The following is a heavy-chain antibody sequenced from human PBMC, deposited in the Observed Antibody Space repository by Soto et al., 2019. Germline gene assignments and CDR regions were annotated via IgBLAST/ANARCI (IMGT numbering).Heavy chain of an antibody. V-gene: IGHV3-23*01. CDR3: ATGPTIFGVVISYSYYYGMDV. Sequence: GGSLRLSCAASGFTFSSSAMSWVRQVPGKGLEWVSAISSSGVSTYFADSVKGRFIISRDNSRNTLYLQMNSLRAEDTAVYFCATGPTIFGVVISYSYYYGMDVWGQGTTVTVSS. CDR2: ISSSGVST. J-gene: IGHJ6*02. D-gene: IGHD3-3*01. CDR1: GFTFSSSA.